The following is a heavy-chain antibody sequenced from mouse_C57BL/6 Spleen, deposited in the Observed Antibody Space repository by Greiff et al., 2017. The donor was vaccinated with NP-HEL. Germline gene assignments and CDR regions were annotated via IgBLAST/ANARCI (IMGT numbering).Heavy chain of an antibody. V-gene: IGHV5-12*01. CDR2: ISNGGGST. CDR3: ARGGLRPAWFAY. J-gene: IGHJ3*01. CDR1: GFTFSDYY. Sequence: EVQVVESGGGLVQPGGSLKLSCAASGFTFSDYYMYWVRQTPEKRLEWVAYISNGGGSTYYPDTVKGRFTISRDNAKNTLYLQMSRLKSEDTAMYYCARGGLRPAWFAYWGQGTLVTVSA. D-gene: IGHD2-4*01.